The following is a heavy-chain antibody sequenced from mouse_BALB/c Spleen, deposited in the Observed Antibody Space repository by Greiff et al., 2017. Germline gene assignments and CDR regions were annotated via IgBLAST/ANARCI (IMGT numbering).Heavy chain of an antibody. CDR1: GFTFSDYY. Sequence: EVKLQESGGGLVKPGGSLKLSCAASGFTFSDYYMYWVRQTPEKRLEWVATISDGGSYTYYPDSVKGRFTISRDNAKNNLYLQMSSLKSEDTAMYYCARDRANWDDAMDYWGQGTSVTVSS. D-gene: IGHD4-1*01. CDR2: ISDGGSYT. CDR3: ARDRANWDDAMDY. V-gene: IGHV5-4*02. J-gene: IGHJ4*01.